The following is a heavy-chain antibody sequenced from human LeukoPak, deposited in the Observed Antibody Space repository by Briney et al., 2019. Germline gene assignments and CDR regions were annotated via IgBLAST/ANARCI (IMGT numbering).Heavy chain of an antibody. CDR2: VHYSGST. V-gene: IGHV4-59*12. D-gene: IGHD2-2*01. CDR3: ARGSSTYARLFDS. J-gene: IGHJ4*02. Sequence: PSETLSLTCTVSGGSISTFYWSWIRQPPGKGLEWIGYVHYSGSTSYNPSLQSRVTMSVGTSKNQFSLKLSSVTAADTAMYYCARGSSTYARLFDSWGQGTLVTVSS. CDR1: GGSISTFY.